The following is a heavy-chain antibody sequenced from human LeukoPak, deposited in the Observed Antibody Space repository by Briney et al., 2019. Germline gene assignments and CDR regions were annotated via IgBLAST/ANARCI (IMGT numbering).Heavy chain of an antibody. D-gene: IGHD3-10*01. CDR2: INPNSGGT. CDR1: GYTFTGYY. V-gene: IGHV1-2*02. Sequence: GASVKVSCKASGYTFTGYYMHWVRQAPGQGLEWMGWINPNSGGTNYAQKFQGRVTTTRDTSISTAYMELSRLRSDDTAVYYCARARPGAYGSGSYPDYWGQGTLVTVSS. J-gene: IGHJ4*02. CDR3: ARARPGAYGSGSYPDY.